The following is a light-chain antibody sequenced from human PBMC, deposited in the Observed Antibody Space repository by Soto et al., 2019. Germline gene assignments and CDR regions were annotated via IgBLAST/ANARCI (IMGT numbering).Light chain of an antibody. V-gene: IGLV1-44*01. CDR2: GDN. Sequence: QSVLTQPPSASGTPGQRVTISCSGSNSNIGSFTVNWYQQLPGTAPKLLIYGDNQRPSGVPDRFSGSKSGTSASLAISGLQSEDEADYYCAAWDDSLNASFVLGTGTKSPS. CDR3: AAWDDSLNASFV. J-gene: IGLJ1*01. CDR1: NSNIGSFT.